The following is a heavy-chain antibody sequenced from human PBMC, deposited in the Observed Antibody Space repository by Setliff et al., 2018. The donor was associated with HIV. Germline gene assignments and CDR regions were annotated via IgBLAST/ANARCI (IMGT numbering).Heavy chain of an antibody. V-gene: IGHV3-20*04. CDR1: GFTFDDYG. CDR3: ARDTSSGYYYPDAFDL. J-gene: IGHJ3*01. D-gene: IGHD3-22*01. Sequence: GGSLRLSCAASGFTFDDYGMSWVRQAPGKGLEWVSGINWNGGSTDYADSVTGRFTISRDNSKNTLYLQMHSLRAEDTAMYYCARDTSSGYYYPDAFDLWGQGTMVTVSS. CDR2: INWNGGST.